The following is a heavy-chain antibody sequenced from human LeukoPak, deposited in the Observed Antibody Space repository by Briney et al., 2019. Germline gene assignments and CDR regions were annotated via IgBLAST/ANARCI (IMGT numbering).Heavy chain of an antibody. CDR2: TFCRSNWYD. CDR1: GDSVSSNTAA. D-gene: IGHD6-19*01. V-gene: IGHV6-1*01. Sequence: SQTLSLTCAISGDSVSSNTAAWNWIRQSPSSGLEWLGRTFCRSNWYDDYAASVKSRITINPDTSKNQFSLHLKSVTPEDTAVYYCAREVAGTWAFDIWGQGTRVTVSS. J-gene: IGHJ3*02. CDR3: AREVAGTWAFDI.